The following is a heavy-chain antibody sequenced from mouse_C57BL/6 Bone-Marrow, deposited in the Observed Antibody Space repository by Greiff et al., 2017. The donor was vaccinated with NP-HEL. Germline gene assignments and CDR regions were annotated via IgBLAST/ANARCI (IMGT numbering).Heavy chain of an antibody. D-gene: IGHD4-1*01. Sequence: QVQLQQSGAELASPGASVTLSCKASGYTFTDHIMTWVKKRPGQGLEWIGRIYPVSGETNYNQKFMGKATFSVDRSSSTVYMVLNSLTSEDPAVDYCERTNWDRGDYFDYWGQGTTLTVSS. CDR1: GYTFTDHI. CDR2: IYPVSGET. CDR3: ERTNWDRGDYFDY. V-gene: IGHV1-11*01. J-gene: IGHJ2*01.